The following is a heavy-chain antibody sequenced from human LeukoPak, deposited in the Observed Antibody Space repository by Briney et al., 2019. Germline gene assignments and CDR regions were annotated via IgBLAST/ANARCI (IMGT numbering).Heavy chain of an antibody. CDR3: AKDPGGAVAGQFFAFDI. J-gene: IGHJ3*02. Sequence: PGRSLRLSCAASGFTFSNFGMHWVRQAPGKGLQWVAVISYDGFDKYYADSVKGRFTISRDNSKNTLYLQVNSLRAEDTAVYYCAKDPGGAVAGQFFAFDIWGQGTMVTVSS. CDR2: ISYDGFDK. D-gene: IGHD6-19*01. V-gene: IGHV3-30*18. CDR1: GFTFSNFG.